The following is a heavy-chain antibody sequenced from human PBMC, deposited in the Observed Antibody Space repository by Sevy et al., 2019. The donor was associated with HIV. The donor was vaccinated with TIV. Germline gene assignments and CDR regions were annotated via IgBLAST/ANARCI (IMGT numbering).Heavy chain of an antibody. CDR3: ARDKGYDFWSQYYYYGMDV. CDR1: GFTFSDYY. Sequence: GGSLRLSCAASGFTFSDYYMSWIRQAPGKGLEWVSYVRSSGSTIYYADSVKGRFTISRDNAKNSLYLQMNSLRAEDTAVYYCARDKGYDFWSQYYYYGMDVWGQGTTVTVSS. CDR2: VRSSGSTI. D-gene: IGHD3-3*01. V-gene: IGHV3-11*01. J-gene: IGHJ6*02.